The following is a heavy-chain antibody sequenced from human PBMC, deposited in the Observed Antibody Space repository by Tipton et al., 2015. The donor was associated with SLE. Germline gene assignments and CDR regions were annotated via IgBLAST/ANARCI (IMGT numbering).Heavy chain of an antibody. CDR3: ARGRWYSASGNYYNVYFDY. V-gene: IGHV4-59*01. D-gene: IGHD3-10*01. CDR1: GGSISTYY. J-gene: IGHJ4*02. Sequence: TLSLTCTVSGGSISTYYWSWIRQPPGKGLEWIGYIYYSGSTHYNPSLKSRVTISVDTSKNHFSLKLTSVTAADTAIYYCARGRWYSASGNYYNVYFDYWGQGTLVTVSS. CDR2: IYYSGST.